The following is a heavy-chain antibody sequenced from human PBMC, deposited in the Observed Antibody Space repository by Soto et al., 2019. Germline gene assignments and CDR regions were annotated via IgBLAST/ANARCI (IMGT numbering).Heavy chain of an antibody. Sequence: SVKVSCKASGGTFNSYAISWVRQAPGQGLEWMGGIIPIFGTANYAQKFQGRVTITADESTSTAYMELSSLRSEDTAVYYCARDSLFHYYDSSGYTVFDYWGQGTLVTVSS. V-gene: IGHV1-69*13. CDR3: ARDSLFHYYDSSGYTVFDY. J-gene: IGHJ4*02. CDR1: GGTFNSYA. D-gene: IGHD3-22*01. CDR2: IIPIFGTA.